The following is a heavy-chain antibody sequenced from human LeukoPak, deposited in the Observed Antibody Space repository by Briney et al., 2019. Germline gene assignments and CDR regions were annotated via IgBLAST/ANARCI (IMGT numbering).Heavy chain of an antibody. D-gene: IGHD6-13*01. V-gene: IGHV3-23*01. CDR2: ISGSGGST. CDR1: GFTFSSYA. J-gene: IGHJ4*02. Sequence: QSGGSLRPSCAASGFTFSSYAMSWVRQAPGKGLEWVSAISGSGGSTYYADSVKGRFTISRDNSKNTLYLQMNSLRAEDTAVYYCANRRTIAAAAKGSFDYWGQGTLVTVSS. CDR3: ANRRTIAAAAKGSFDY.